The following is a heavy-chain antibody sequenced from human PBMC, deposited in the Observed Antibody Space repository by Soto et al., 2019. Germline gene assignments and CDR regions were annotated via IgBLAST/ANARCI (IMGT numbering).Heavy chain of an antibody. V-gene: IGHV3-53*01. CDR1: GFTVSNNY. CDR3: GTRAGGGGY. J-gene: IGHJ4*02. CDR2: IYSGGYT. Sequence: EVQLVESGGGLIQPGGSLRLSCAVSGFTVSNNYMSWVRQAPGKGLEGVSVIYSGGYTAYGDSVKGRFTISRDNSKNTLYLQMKRLSPADPAVYYWGTRAGGGGYWGQGTLVTVSS. D-gene: IGHD3-10*01.